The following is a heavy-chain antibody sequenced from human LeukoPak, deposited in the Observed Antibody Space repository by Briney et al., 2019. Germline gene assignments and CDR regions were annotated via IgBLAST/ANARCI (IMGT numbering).Heavy chain of an antibody. J-gene: IGHJ5*02. Sequence: GASVKVSCKASGYTFTSYYMHWVRQAPGQGLEWMGIINPSGGSTSYAQKFQGRVTMTRDTSTSTVYMELSSLRSEDTAVYYCARDRKQLVRGKLLGWFDPWGQGTLVTVSS. CDR3: ARDRKQLVRGKLLGWFDP. CDR2: INPSGGST. CDR1: GYTFTSYY. V-gene: IGHV1-46*01. D-gene: IGHD6-6*01.